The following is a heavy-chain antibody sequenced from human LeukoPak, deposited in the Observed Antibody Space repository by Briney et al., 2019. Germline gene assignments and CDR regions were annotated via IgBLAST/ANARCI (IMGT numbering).Heavy chain of an antibody. CDR3: ARSQYCSSGSCYRLGDY. CDR1: GFTFGSYN. D-gene: IGHD2-15*01. V-gene: IGHV3-33*01. Sequence: GGSLRLSCAASGFTFGSYNMDWGRQPPGKWREWVVFIWHDGSNTYYADSVKGRFTISRDNSKNTLYLQMDSLRAKDTAVYYCARSQYCSSGSCYRLGDYWGQGTLVTVSS. CDR2: IWHDGSNT. J-gene: IGHJ4*02.